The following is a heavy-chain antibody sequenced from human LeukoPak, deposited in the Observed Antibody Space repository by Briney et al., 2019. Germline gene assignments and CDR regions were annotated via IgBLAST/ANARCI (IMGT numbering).Heavy chain of an antibody. D-gene: IGHD2-21*01. Sequence: SESPSLTRNLSVASLSSHYWSWIPPTPRRGLEWVGFFYNSGSFNYNPSFKSRVAMSTDTSKNQFSLTLSSVTAADTALYYCAGYSGDGDGFPYWFDPWGQGTLVTVSS. CDR3: AGYSGDGDGFPYWFDP. CDR1: VASLSSHY. CDR2: FYNSGSF. V-gene: IGHV4-59*11. J-gene: IGHJ5*02.